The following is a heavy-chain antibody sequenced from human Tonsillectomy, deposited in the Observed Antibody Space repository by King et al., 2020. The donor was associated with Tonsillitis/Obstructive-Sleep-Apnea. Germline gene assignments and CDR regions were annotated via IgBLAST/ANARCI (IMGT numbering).Heavy chain of an antibody. D-gene: IGHD1-7*01. CDR1: GGSFSGYY. CDR2: INHSGST. CDR3: ARGVHNWTYRNDWFDP. V-gene: IGHV4-34*01. Sequence: VQLQQWGAGLLKPSETLSLTCAVYGGSFSGYYWSWIRQPPGKGLEWIGEINHSGSTNYNPSLKSRVTISVDTSKNQFSLKLSSVTAADTAVYYCARGVHNWTYRNDWFDPWGQGTLVTVSS. J-gene: IGHJ5*02.